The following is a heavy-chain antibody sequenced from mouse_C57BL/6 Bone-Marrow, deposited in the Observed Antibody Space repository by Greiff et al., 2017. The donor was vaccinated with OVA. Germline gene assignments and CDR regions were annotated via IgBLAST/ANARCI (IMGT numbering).Heavy chain of an antibody. CDR1: GYTFTDYY. CDR2: LYPGSGNT. D-gene: IGHD2-5*01. Sequence: VQLQQSGAELVRPGASVKLSCKASGYTFTDYYINWVKQRPGQGLEWIARLYPGSGNTYYNEKFKGKATLTAEKSSSTAYMQLSSLTSEDSAVYFCARKVTNDYWGQGTTLTVSS. J-gene: IGHJ2*01. V-gene: IGHV1-76*01. CDR3: ARKVTNDY.